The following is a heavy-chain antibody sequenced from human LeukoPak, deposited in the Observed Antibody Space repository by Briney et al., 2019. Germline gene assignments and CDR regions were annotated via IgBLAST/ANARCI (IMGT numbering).Heavy chain of an antibody. CDR1: GFTFSSYW. CDR3: ASGVLIWLGHTFDM. D-gene: IGHD3-10*01. CDR2: IKQDGSEK. Sequence: GGSLRLSCSASGFTFSSYWMSWVRQAPGKGLEWAANIKQDGSEKYYVDSVKGRFTISRDNAKNSLSLQMNSLRAEDTAVYYCASGVLIWLGHTFDMWGQGTMVTVSS. J-gene: IGHJ3*02. V-gene: IGHV3-7*01.